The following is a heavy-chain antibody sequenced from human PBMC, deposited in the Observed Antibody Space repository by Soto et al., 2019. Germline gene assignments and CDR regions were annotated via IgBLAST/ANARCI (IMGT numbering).Heavy chain of an antibody. CDR2: TYYRSKWYS. CDR1: GDSVSSNSAA. CDR3: APAAGYISTWFFDS. V-gene: IGHV6-1*01. D-gene: IGHD6-13*01. Sequence: QVQLQQSGPGLVKPSQTLSLTCAISGDSVSSNSAAWNWIRQSPSRGLEWLGRTYYRSKWYSDYAVSVKSRITINPGTSKNLFSLQLNSGPPEDTAVYYCAPAAGYISTWFFDSWAQGTLVTVSS. J-gene: IGHJ4*02.